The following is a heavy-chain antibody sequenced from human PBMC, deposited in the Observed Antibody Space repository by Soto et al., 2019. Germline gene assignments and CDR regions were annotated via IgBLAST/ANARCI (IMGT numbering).Heavy chain of an antibody. D-gene: IGHD6-19*01. Sequence: ASVKVSCQASGYSFTTYYIHWVRQAPGQGLEWMGIIDPSSGSATYTQKFRGRVTMARDTSTSTVYMELSSLRSEDTAVYYCARVSYGSGGPYGFDIWGQGTMVTVS. J-gene: IGHJ3*02. CDR1: GYSFTTYY. CDR2: IDPSSGSA. V-gene: IGHV1-46*01. CDR3: ARVSYGSGGPYGFDI.